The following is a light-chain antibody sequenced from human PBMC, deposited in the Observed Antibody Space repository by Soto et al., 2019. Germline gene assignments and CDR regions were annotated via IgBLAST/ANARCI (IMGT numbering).Light chain of an antibody. Sequence: QSALTQPASVSGSPGQSITSSCTGTSSDVGSYNLVSWYQQHPGKAPKLMIYEDTKRPSGVSNRFSGSKSGNTASLTISGLQAEDEADYYCCSYAGISTSVFGTGTKVTVL. V-gene: IGLV2-23*01. CDR2: EDT. CDR1: SSDVGSYNL. CDR3: CSYAGISTSV. J-gene: IGLJ1*01.